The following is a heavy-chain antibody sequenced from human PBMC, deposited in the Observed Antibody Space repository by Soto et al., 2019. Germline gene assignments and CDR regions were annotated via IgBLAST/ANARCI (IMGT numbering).Heavy chain of an antibody. CDR3: ARSWNYYDYYGMDV. V-gene: IGHV3-21*01. CDR1: GFTFSSYS. D-gene: IGHD3-3*01. Sequence: EVQLVESGGGLVKPGGSLRLSCAASGFTFSSYSMHWVRQAPGKGLEWVSSISSSSSYIYYADSVKGRFTISRDNSKNSLYLQLNSLRAEDTAVYYCARSWNYYDYYGMDVWGQGTTITVSS. CDR2: ISSSSSYI. J-gene: IGHJ6*02.